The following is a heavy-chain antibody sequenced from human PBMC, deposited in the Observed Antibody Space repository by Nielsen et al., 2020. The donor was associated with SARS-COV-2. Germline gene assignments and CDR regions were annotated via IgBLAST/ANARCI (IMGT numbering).Heavy chain of an antibody. CDR2: ISAYNGNT. CDR1: GYTFTSYG. D-gene: IGHD3-3*01. CDR3: ARAARVPYYDFWSGYSRPFDY. V-gene: IGHV1-18*04. Sequence: ASVKVPCKASGYTFTSYGISWVRQAPGQGLEWMGWISAYNGNTNYAQKLQGRVTMTTDTSTSTAYMELRSLRSDDTAVYYCARAARVPYYDFWSGYSRPFDYWGQGTLVTVSS. J-gene: IGHJ4*02.